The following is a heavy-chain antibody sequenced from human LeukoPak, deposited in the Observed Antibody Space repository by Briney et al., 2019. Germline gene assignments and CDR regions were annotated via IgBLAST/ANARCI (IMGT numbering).Heavy chain of an antibody. Sequence: GGSLRLSCAASGFTVSSNYMSWVRQAPGKGLEWVSVIYSGGSTYYADSVKGRFTISRDNSKNTLYLQMNSLRAEDTAVYYCARWGTWGPSELDNDAFDIWGQGTMVTVSS. J-gene: IGHJ3*02. CDR3: ARWGTWGPSELDNDAFDI. V-gene: IGHV3-66*01. CDR2: IYSGGST. CDR1: GFTVSSNY. D-gene: IGHD2-2*03.